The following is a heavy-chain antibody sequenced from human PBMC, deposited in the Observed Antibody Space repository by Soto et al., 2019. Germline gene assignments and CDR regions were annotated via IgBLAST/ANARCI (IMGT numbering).Heavy chain of an antibody. J-gene: IGHJ3*02. CDR3: EKEGIGSGWEIDAFDI. Sequence: PGGSLRLSFAASGFTFSGYAMSWVRQAPGKGLEWVSAISGSGGNTYYADSVKGRFTISRDNSKNTLYLQMNSLRAEDTDVYYCEKEGIGSGWEIDAFDIWGQGTMVTV. CDR2: ISGSGGNT. V-gene: IGHV3-23*01. D-gene: IGHD6-19*01. CDR1: GFTFSGYA.